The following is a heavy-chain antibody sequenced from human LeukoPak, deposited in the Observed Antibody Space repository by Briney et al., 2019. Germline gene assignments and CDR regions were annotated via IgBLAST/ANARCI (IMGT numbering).Heavy chain of an antibody. CDR3: GRDLLRGASDF. D-gene: IGHD2-15*01. Sequence: ASVKVSCKTSGYTFTAYYIHWVRQAPGQGLEWMGCIKPNSGGTDYAQKFQGRVTMSTDASISTGYMELSRLRTDDAAVYYCGRDLLRGASDFWGQGTLVTVSS. CDR1: GYTFTAYY. J-gene: IGHJ4*02. V-gene: IGHV1-2*02. CDR2: IKPNSGGT.